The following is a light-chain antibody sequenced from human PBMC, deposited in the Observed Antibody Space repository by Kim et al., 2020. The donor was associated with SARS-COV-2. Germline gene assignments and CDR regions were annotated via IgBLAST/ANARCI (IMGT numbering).Light chain of an antibody. CDR1: QGISNS. V-gene: IGKV1-16*02. J-gene: IGKJ4*01. CDR3: QQYDSYPLT. CDR2: GAS. Sequence: AAIGDRVTITCQASQGISNSLAWFQQKPGKAPKSLIYGASRLQSGVPSKFSGGGFGTDCTLTITSLQPEDIATYYCQQYDSYPLTFGGGTKVDIK.